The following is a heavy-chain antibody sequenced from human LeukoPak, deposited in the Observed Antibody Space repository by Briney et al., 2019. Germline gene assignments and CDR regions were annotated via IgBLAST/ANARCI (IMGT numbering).Heavy chain of an antibody. J-gene: IGHJ5*02. D-gene: IGHD6-13*01. CDR3: AKPVITLIAAAGTRWFDP. CDR1: GFTFSSYA. V-gene: IGHV3-23*01. CDR2: ISGSGGST. Sequence: PGGSLRLSCAASGFTFSSYAMSWVRQAPGKGLEWVSAISGSGGSTYYADSVKGRFTISRDNSKNTLYLQMNSLRAKDTAVYYCAKPVITLIAAAGTRWFDPWGQGTLVTVSS.